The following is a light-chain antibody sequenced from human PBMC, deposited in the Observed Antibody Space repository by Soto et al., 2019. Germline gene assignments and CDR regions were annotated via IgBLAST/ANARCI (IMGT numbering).Light chain of an antibody. CDR3: QQSNNYPWT. V-gene: IGKV1-5*03. CDR2: EAA. CDR1: QSIHNY. J-gene: IGKJ1*01. Sequence: DIQMTQSPSTLSASVGDRVTITCRASQSIHNYLAWYQQKPGEAPKLLIYEAANLESGVPSRFSGYGTGTEFTLTISSLQPDDFATYYCQQSNNYPWTFGQGTRVEI.